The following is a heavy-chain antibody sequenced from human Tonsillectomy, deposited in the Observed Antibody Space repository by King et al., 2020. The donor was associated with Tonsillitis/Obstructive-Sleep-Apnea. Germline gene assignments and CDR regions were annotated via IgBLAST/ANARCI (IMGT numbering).Heavy chain of an antibody. CDR1: GVTFRHYA. Sequence: VQLVEPGGGVVQPGRSRRLSCVASGVTFRHYAMHWVRQSPGKGLEWAALISYDGSDKYYADSVKGRFTVSRDNSKNTLYLQMNFLRPEDTAVYYCARGEMATISPAFDIWGQGTMLTVSS. CDR3: ARGEMATISPAFDI. D-gene: IGHD5-24*01. CDR2: ISYDGSDK. V-gene: IGHV3-30*04. J-gene: IGHJ3*02.